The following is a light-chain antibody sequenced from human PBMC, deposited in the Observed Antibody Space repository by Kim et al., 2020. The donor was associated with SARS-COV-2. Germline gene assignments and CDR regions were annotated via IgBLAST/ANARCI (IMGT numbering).Light chain of an antibody. Sequence: SYELTQPPSVSVSPGQTASITCSGDKLGDKYACWYQQKAGQSPVVVISQDNKRPPGIPERFSGSNSGNTATLTISGTQAMDEADYYCQAWDTSSWVFGGG. V-gene: IGLV3-1*01. J-gene: IGLJ3*02. CDR3: QAWDTSSWV. CDR2: QDN. CDR1: KLGDKY.